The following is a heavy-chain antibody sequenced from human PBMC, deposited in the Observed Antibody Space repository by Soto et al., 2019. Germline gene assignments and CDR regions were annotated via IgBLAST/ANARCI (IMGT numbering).Heavy chain of an antibody. CDR2: VSPYNGDT. CDR1: GYTFTTYG. Sequence: ASVKVSCKASGYTFTTYGINWVRQAPGQGLEWMGWVSPYNGDTSYAQTVQGRVTMTTDTSTTTAYLELRSLRSDDTAVYYCAREVGHMDVWGQGTTVTVSS. D-gene: IGHD2-2*01. V-gene: IGHV1-18*04. CDR3: AREVGHMDV. J-gene: IGHJ6*02.